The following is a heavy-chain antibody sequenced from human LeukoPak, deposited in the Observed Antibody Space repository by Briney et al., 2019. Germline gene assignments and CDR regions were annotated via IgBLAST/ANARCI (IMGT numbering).Heavy chain of an antibody. D-gene: IGHD6-13*01. CDR2: IRYDGSNK. Sequence: GGSLRLSCAAPGFTFSSYGMHWVRQAPGKGLEWVAFIRYDGSNKYYADSVKGRFTISRDNSKNTLYLQMNSLRAEDTAVYYCAKAVVAAAAGYFDYWGQGTLVTVSS. V-gene: IGHV3-30*02. CDR3: AKAVVAAAAGYFDY. J-gene: IGHJ4*02. CDR1: GFTFSSYG.